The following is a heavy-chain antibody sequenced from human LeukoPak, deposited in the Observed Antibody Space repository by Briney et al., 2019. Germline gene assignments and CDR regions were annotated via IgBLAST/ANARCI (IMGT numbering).Heavy chain of an antibody. V-gene: IGHV4-34*01. CDR2: IDPYGGS. J-gene: IGHJ6*02. CDR1: GGSFSGYH. D-gene: IGHD3-10*01. Sequence: SETLSLTCVVYGGSFSGYHWSWIRQNTGKGLEWIGEIDPYGGSNYNPSLKSRVTISVDTSKNQFSLKLNSVTAADTALYYCARHVSGRWFGDDYPYYADVWGQGTTVT. CDR3: ARHVSGRWFGDDYPYYADV.